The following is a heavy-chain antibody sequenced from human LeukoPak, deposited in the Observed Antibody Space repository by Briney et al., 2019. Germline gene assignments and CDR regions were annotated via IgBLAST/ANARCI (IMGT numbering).Heavy chain of an antibody. Sequence: GGSLRLSCAASGFTFSDHYMDWVRQAPGKGLEWVGRTRNKANSYTTEYAASVRGRFTISRDDSKNSLYLQMNSLRAEDTAVYYCARGAEGHNYGEFDRWGQGTLVTASS. D-gene: IGHD5-18*01. J-gene: IGHJ5*02. CDR2: TRNKANSYTT. V-gene: IGHV3-72*01. CDR1: GFTFSDHY. CDR3: ARGAEGHNYGEFDR.